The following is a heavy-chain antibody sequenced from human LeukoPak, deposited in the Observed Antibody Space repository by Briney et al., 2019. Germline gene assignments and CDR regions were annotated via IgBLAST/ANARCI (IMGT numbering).Heavy chain of an antibody. J-gene: IGHJ4*02. V-gene: IGHV3-21*01. CDR1: AFTFSSYS. D-gene: IGHD2-2*01. CDR2: ISSSSSYI. Sequence: GGSLRLSCAASAFTFSSYSMNWVRQAPGKGLEWVSSISSSSSYIYYADSVKGRFTISRDNAKNSLYLQMNSLRAEDTAVYYCARRGPEDGQLLRYFDCWGQGTLVTVSS. CDR3: ARRGPEDGQLLRYFDC.